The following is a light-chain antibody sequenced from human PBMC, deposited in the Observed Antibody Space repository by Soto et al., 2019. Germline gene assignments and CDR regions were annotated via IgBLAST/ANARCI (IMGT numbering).Light chain of an antibody. CDR3: KQYHNWLPAWT. CDR2: GAS. CDR1: ESISRN. Sequence: EIVMTQSPATLSVSPGESATLSCRASESISRNLAWYQQKPGQAPRLLVYGASTRASGVAARFSGGGSGTDFTLTISSLQSEDFSFFHCKQYHNWLPAWTSGQGTKVDSK. J-gene: IGKJ1*01. V-gene: IGKV3-15*01.